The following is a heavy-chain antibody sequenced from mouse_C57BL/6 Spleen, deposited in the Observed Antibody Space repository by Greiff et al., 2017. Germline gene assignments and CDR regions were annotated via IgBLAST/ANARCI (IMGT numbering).Heavy chain of an antibody. V-gene: IGHV1-85*01. CDR1: GYTFTSYD. J-gene: IGHJ3*01. D-gene: IGHD3-2*02. Sequence: VQLQESGPELVKPGASVKLSCKASGYTFTSYDINWVKQRPGQGLEWIGWIYPRDGSTKYNEKFKGKATLTVDTSSSTAYMELHSLTSEDSAVYFCARKGDSSGYSFAYWGQGTLVTVSA. CDR2: IYPRDGST. CDR3: ARKGDSSGYSFAY.